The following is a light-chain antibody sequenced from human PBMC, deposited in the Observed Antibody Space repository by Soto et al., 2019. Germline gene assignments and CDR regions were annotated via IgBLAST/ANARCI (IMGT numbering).Light chain of an antibody. CDR3: QQYSIWRT. V-gene: IGKV3-15*01. CDR2: GAS. Sequence: EIEMTQSPATLSLATGERVTLYCRASESVSTNLAWYQQKAGQAPRLLIYGASTRATGIPARFSGSGSGTEFTLTISSLQSEYFAVYYCQQYSIWRTFGQGTKVDIK. CDR1: ESVSTN. J-gene: IGKJ1*01.